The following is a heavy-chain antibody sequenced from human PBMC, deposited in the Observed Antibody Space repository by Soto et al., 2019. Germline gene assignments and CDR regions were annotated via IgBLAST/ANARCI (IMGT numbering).Heavy chain of an antibody. CDR1: GFTVSSKY. J-gene: IGHJ6*02. CDR3: ARDLSPYYDSSGYSYSMNV. Sequence: PGGSLRLSCAASGFTVSSKYMTWVRQAPGKGLEWVSRINSDGSSTSFADSVQGRFTISRDNAENTLYLQMNSLRAEDTAVYYCARDLSPYYDSSGYSYSMNVWGQGTKVTVSS. CDR2: INSDGSST. V-gene: IGHV3-74*01. D-gene: IGHD3-22*01.